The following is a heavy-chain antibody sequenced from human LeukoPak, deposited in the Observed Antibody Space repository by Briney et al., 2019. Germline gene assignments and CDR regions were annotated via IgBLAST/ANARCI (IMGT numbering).Heavy chain of an antibody. J-gene: IGHJ6*02. CDR2: ISWNSGSI. CDR1: GFTFDDYA. V-gene: IGHV3-9*01. Sequence: GGSLRLSCAASGFTFDDYAMHWVRQAPGKGLEWVSGISWNSGSIGYADSVKGRFTISRDNAKNSLYLQMNSLRAEDTAVYYCARDIVVVTEPYYYYYGMDVWGQGTTVTVSS. D-gene: IGHD2-21*02. CDR3: ARDIVVVTEPYYYYYGMDV.